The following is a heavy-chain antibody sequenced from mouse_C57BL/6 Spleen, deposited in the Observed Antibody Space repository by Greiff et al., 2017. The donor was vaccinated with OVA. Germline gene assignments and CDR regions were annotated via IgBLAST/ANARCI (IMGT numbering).Heavy chain of an antibody. J-gene: IGHJ2*01. CDR3: ARSSGSSFLFDY. D-gene: IGHD1-1*01. Sequence: QVQLQQPGAELVKPGASVTLSCKASGYTFTSYWMQWVKQRPGQGLEWIGEIDPSDSYTNYNQKFKGKATLTVDTSSSTAYMQLSSLTSEDSAVYYCARSSGSSFLFDYWGQGTTLTVSS. CDR2: IDPSDSYT. CDR1: GYTFTSYW. V-gene: IGHV1-50*01.